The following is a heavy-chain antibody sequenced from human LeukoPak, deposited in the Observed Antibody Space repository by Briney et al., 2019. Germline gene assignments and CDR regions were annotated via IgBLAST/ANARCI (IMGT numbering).Heavy chain of an antibody. CDR2: ISSSGSTI. J-gene: IGHJ6*03. CDR1: GFTFSSYS. Sequence: GGSLRLSCAASGFTFSSYSMNWVRQAPGKGLEWVSYISSSGSTIYYVDSVKGRFTISRDNAKNSLFLQMNSLRAEDTAIYYCAREPYDFWSAASVPGSYYMDVWGKGTTVTVSS. V-gene: IGHV3-48*04. CDR3: AREPYDFWSAASVPGSYYMDV. D-gene: IGHD3-3*01.